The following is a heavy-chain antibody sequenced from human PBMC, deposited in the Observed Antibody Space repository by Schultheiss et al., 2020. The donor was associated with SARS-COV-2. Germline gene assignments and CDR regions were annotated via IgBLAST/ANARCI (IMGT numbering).Heavy chain of an antibody. CDR3: ARWRRGYYGSGSFLDP. Sequence: SQTLSLTCTVSGGSISSGDYYWSWIRQPPGKGLEWIGYIYNSGSTYYNPSLKSRVTISVDTSKNQFSLKLSSVTAADTAVYYCARWRRGYYGSGSFLDPWGQGTLVTVSS. CDR1: GGSISSGDYY. D-gene: IGHD3-10*01. J-gene: IGHJ5*02. CDR2: IYNSGST. V-gene: IGHV4-30-4*08.